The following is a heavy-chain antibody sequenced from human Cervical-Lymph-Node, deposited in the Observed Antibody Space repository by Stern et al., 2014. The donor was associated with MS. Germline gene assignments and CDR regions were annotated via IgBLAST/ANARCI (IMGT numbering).Heavy chain of an antibody. D-gene: IGHD4-17*01. CDR2: ISNDGSSR. CDR1: GFIFNYYG. Sequence: VHLVESGGGVVQPGRSLRLSCAASGFIFNYYGMHWVRQAPGKGLQWVAVISNDGSSRDYADSVKGRFTISRDNSKNTLFLQMNSLRVEDTGVYYCASRYDYGDYIYWGQGTLVTVSS. J-gene: IGHJ4*02. V-gene: IGHV3-30*03. CDR3: ASRYDYGDYIY.